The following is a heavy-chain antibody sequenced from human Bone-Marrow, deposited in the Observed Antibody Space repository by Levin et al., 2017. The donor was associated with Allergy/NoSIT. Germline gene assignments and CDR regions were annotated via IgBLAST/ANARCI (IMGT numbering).Heavy chain of an antibody. CDR3: ARGHQGQLVGDYYYMDV. V-gene: IGHV4-59*01. CDR1: GGSISSYY. J-gene: IGHJ6*03. D-gene: IGHD6-6*01. Sequence: SQTLSLTCTVSGGSISSYYWSWIRQPPGKGLEWIGYIYYSGSTNYNPSLKSRVTISVDTSKNQFSLKLSSVTAADTAVYYCARGHQGQLVGDYYYMDVWGKGTTVTVSS. CDR2: IYYSGST.